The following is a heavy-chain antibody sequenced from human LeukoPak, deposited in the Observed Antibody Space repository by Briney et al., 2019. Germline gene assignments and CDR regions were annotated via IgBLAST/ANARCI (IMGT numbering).Heavy chain of an antibody. V-gene: IGHV4-59*01. CDR1: GGSMNDYH. CDR2: VYSSGST. J-gene: IGHJ4*02. D-gene: IGHD3-22*01. Sequence: SETLSLTCCVSGGSMNDYHWTWIRQPPGKGLEWIGFVYSSGSTTYNPSLKSRVTFSVDTSKSQFSLRLHSVTAADTAVYYCARGDDTSGFYFLDSWGQGTLVTVSS. CDR3: ARGDDTSGFYFLDS.